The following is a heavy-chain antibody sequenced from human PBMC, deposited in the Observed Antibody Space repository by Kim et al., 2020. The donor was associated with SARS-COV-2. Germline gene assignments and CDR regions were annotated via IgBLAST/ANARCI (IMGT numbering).Heavy chain of an antibody. CDR2: ISGGGGST. CDR3: AKELRMTTQTSGGYFFDY. Sequence: GGSLRLSCVASGFTFTSYAMNWVRQAPGKGLEWVAGISGGGGSTYYAESVKGRFTISRDSSKNTLYLQMNSLRAEDTAVYYCAKELRMTTQTSGGYFFDYWGQGTLVTVSS. V-gene: IGHV3-23*01. D-gene: IGHD4-17*01. CDR1: GFTFTSYA. J-gene: IGHJ4*02.